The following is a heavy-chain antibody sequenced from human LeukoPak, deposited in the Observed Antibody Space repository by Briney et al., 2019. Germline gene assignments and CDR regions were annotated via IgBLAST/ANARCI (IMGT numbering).Heavy chain of an antibody. CDR3: ARLPGYSGYVASFFFDY. D-gene: IGHD5-12*01. Sequence: SETLSFTCTVSGGSISSYYWSWIRQPPGKGLEWIGYIYYSGSTNYNPSLKSRVTISVDTSKNQFSLKLSSVTAADTAVYYCARLPGYSGYVASFFFDYWGQGTLVTVSS. J-gene: IGHJ4*02. V-gene: IGHV4-59*08. CDR1: GGSISSYY. CDR2: IYYSGST.